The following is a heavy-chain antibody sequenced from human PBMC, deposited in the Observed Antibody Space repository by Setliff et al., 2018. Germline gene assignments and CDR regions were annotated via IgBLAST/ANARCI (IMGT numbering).Heavy chain of an antibody. V-gene: IGHV3-49*04. CDR3: TRDFWPESSGFAFGQ. J-gene: IGHJ4*02. Sequence: GGSLRLSCTASGFTFGDYGMNWVRQAPGKGLEWVGFTRSKAHDETPQYAASVAGRFTISRDDSESIVYLQMNSLKSEDTAVYYCTRDFWPESSGFAFGQWGQGTLVTVSS. D-gene: IGHD3-22*01. CDR1: GFTFGDYG. CDR2: TRSKAHDETP.